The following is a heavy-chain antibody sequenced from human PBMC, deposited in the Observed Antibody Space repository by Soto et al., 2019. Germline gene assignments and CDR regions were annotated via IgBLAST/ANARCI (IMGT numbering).Heavy chain of an antibody. Sequence: PGGSLRLSCAASGFTFSSYGMHWVRQAPGKGLEWVAVISYDGSNKYYADSVKGRFTISRDNSKNTLYLQMNSLRAEDTAVYYCAKDAVGATNYYYGMDVWGQGTTVTVSS. J-gene: IGHJ6*02. D-gene: IGHD1-26*01. CDR1: GFTFSSYG. CDR3: AKDAVGATNYYYGMDV. CDR2: ISYDGSNK. V-gene: IGHV3-30*18.